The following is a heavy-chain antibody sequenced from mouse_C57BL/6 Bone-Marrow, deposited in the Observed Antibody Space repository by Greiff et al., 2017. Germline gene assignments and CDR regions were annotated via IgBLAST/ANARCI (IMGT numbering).Heavy chain of an antibody. V-gene: IGHV1-52*01. CDR2: IDPSDSDT. D-gene: IGHD1-1*01. J-gene: IGHJ2*01. CDR1: GYTFTSYW. Sequence: QVQLQQPGAELVRPGTSVKLSCKASGYTFTSYWMHWVKQRPIQGLEWIGNIDPSDSDTHYNQKFKDKATLTVDKSSSTAYMQLSSLTSEDSAVYYGARYYGSSYFDYWGQGTTLTVSS. CDR3: ARYYGSSYFDY.